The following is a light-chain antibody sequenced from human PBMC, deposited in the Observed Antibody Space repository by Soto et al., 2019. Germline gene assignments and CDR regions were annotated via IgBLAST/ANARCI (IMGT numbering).Light chain of an antibody. J-gene: IGKJ5*01. Sequence: EIALTQSPASLSVSPGERATLSCRASQSVSTNLAWYQQKPGQAPRLLMYGASTRAIGVPVRFTGDGSGTEFTLTISRLQPEGLTFYYCQQYDHWPITFGQGTRLEIK. CDR2: GAS. CDR1: QSVSTN. V-gene: IGKV3-15*01. CDR3: QQYDHWPIT.